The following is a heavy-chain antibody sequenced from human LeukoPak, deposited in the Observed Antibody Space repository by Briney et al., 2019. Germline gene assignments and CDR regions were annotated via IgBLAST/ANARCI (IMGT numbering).Heavy chain of an antibody. CDR3: ARGEVTAIQS. CDR1: GFTFSSYA. CDR2: ISYDGSNK. J-gene: IGHJ5*02. D-gene: IGHD2-21*02. Sequence: GGSLRLSCAASGFTFSSYAMHWVRQAPGKGLEWVAVISYDGSNKYYADSVKGRFTISRDNAKNSLYLQMNSLRAEDTAVYYCARGEVTAIQSWGQGTLVTVSS. V-gene: IGHV3-30-3*01.